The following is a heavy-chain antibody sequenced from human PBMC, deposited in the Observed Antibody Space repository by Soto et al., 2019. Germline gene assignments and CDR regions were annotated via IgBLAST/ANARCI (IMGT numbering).Heavy chain of an antibody. V-gene: IGHV1-46*01. Sequence: ASVKVSCKASGYTFTSYYMHWVLLAPGQGLEWMGIINPSGGSTSYAQTFKGRVTMTMDMFTCTVCMELSVLMSEDTVVYYSEEALTPVPRPDYWGQGTLVTDSS. CDR1: GYTFTSYY. CDR3: EEALTPVPRPDY. J-gene: IGHJ4*01. CDR2: INPSGGST.